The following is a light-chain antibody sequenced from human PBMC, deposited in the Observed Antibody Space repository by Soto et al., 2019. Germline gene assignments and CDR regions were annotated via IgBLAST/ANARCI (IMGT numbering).Light chain of an antibody. V-gene: IGKV2-28*01. CDR2: LGS. CDR1: QSLLHSNGYNY. Sequence: DIVMTQSPLSLPVTPGEPASISCRSSQSLLHSNGYNYLDWYLQKPGQSPQLLIYLGSYRASGVPDRFSGSGSGTDFTLKISRVEAEDVGVYYCMQSLQTPPWTFGPGTKVDIK. J-gene: IGKJ1*01. CDR3: MQSLQTPPWT.